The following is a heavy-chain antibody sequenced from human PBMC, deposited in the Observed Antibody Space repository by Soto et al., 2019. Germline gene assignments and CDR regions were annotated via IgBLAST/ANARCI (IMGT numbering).Heavy chain of an antibody. CDR3: ARGREFDS. CDR2: IFPSGTT. V-gene: IGHV4-30-2*01. CDR1: GGSLTSGTYS. Sequence: QLQLRESGSRLVKPSQTLALTCAVSGGSLTSGTYSWNWIRQPPGKGLEWIGYIFPSGTTYYNPSLKSRVSISRDVSKNQFSLNLRSLTAADTAVYYCARGREFDSWGQGTLVTVSS. J-gene: IGHJ4*02.